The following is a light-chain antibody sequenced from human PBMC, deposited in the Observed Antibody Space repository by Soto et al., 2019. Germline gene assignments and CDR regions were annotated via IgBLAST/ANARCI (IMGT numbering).Light chain of an antibody. CDR1: VSNIGTYY. CDR3: GTWDSSLSAGHV. V-gene: IGLV1-51*01. CDR2: DNY. J-gene: IGLJ1*01. Sequence: QALLTQAPSVSAAPGQKFTISCSGSVSNIGTYYVSWYQQLPGSAPKLLIYDNYKRPSGIPDRFSGSTSGTSATLGITGLQTGDEADYYCGTWDSSLSAGHVFGTGTKVTVL.